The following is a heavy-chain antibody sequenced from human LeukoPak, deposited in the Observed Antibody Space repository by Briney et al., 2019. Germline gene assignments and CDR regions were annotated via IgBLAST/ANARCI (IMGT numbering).Heavy chain of an antibody. CDR2: ISGSGGST. D-gene: IGHD2-15*01. V-gene: IGHV3-23*01. CDR3: ALLGYCSGGICHSTDFLGYVQH. J-gene: IGHJ1*01. CDR1: GVTFSTYA. Sequence: QPGGSLRLSCAASGVTFSTYAMSWVRQAPGKGLEWVSAISGSGGSTYYADSVKGRFTISRDNSKNTLYLQMNSLRAEDTAVYYCALLGYCSGGICHSTDFLGYVQHWGQGTLVSVSS.